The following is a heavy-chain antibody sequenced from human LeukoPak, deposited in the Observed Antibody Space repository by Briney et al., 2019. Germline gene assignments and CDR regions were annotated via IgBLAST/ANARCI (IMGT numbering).Heavy chain of an antibody. J-gene: IGHJ3*02. CDR1: GDSLSSGDYY. D-gene: IGHD5-12*01. CDR3: ARDRDSGPQHAFGI. Sequence: PSETLSLTCIVSGDSLSSGDYYWSWIRQHPGKGLEWLGYINCSGNTYYNAFLGSRVTISVDTSKNQFSLKLTSVTAADTAVYYCARDRDSGPQHAFGIWGQGTMVTVSS. V-gene: IGHV4-31*03. CDR2: INCSGNT.